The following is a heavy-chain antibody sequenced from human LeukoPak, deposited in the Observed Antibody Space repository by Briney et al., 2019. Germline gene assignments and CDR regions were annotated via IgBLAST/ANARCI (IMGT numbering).Heavy chain of an antibody. CDR3: ARGTTVTTDY. Sequence: PSETLSLTCTVSGYSISSGYYWSWIRQPAGKGLEWIGRIYTSGSTNYNPSLKSRVTISVDTSKNQFSLKLSSVTAADTAVYYCARGTTVTTDYWGQGTLVTVSS. D-gene: IGHD4-17*01. V-gene: IGHV4-61*02. CDR1: GYSISSGYY. J-gene: IGHJ4*02. CDR2: IYTSGST.